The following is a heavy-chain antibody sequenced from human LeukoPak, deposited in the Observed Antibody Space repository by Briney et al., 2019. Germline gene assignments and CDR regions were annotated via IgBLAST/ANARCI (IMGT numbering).Heavy chain of an antibody. V-gene: IGHV3-30*02. J-gene: IGHJ4*02. CDR2: IPNDGTNK. CDR1: GFTFSTYG. CDR3: AKSNNYASGY. D-gene: IGHD4-11*01. Sequence: GGSLRLSCAASGFTFSTYGMHWVRQAPGEGLEWVAFIPNDGTNKYYADSVKGRFTISRDNSKNTLYLQLNSLRPEDTAVYYCAKSNNYASGYWGQGTLVTVSS.